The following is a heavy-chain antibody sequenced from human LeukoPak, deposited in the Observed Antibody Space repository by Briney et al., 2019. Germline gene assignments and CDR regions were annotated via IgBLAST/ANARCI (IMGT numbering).Heavy chain of an antibody. V-gene: IGHV4-39*01. CDR1: GGSISSSSYY. Sequence: PSETLSLTCTVSGGSISSSSYYWGWIRQPPGKGLEWIGSIYYSGSTYYNPSPKSRVTISVDTSKNQFSLKLSSVTAADTAVYYCARSLYCGGDCYPDAFDIWGQGTMVTVSS. J-gene: IGHJ3*02. D-gene: IGHD2-21*02. CDR2: IYYSGST. CDR3: ARSLYCGGDCYPDAFDI.